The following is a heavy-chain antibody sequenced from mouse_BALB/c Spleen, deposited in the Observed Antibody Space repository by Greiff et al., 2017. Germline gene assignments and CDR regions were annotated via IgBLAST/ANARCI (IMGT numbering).Heavy chain of an antibody. Sequence: EVQLQESGGGLVKPGGSLKLSCAASGFTFSDYYMYWVRQTPEKRLEWVATISDGGSYTYYPDSVKGRFTISRDNAKNNLYLQMSSLKSEDTAMYYCARGSWDRAMDYWGQGTSVTVSS. J-gene: IGHJ4*01. CDR1: GFTFSDYY. CDR2: ISDGGSYT. V-gene: IGHV5-4*02. CDR3: ARGSWDRAMDY. D-gene: IGHD3-3*01.